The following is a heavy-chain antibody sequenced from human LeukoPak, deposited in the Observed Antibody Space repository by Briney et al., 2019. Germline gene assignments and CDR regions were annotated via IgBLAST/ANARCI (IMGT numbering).Heavy chain of an antibody. D-gene: IGHD3-10*01. Sequence: SETLSLTCTVSGGSISSYYWSWIRQPPGKGLEWIGYIYTSGITNYNPSLKSRVTISVDTSKNQFSLKLSSVTAADTAVYYCARLGSGSYYSYYYYMDVWGKGTTVTVSS. V-gene: IGHV4-4*09. CDR2: IYTSGIT. CDR3: ARLGSGSYYSYYYYMDV. CDR1: GGSISSYY. J-gene: IGHJ6*03.